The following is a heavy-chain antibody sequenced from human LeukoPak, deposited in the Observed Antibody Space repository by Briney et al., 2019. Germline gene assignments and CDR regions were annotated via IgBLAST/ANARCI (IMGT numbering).Heavy chain of an antibody. CDR1: GYTFTSYY. Sequence: ASVKVSCKASGYTFTSYYMHWVRQAPGQGLEWMGIINPSGGSTSYAQKFQGRVTMTRGTSTSTVYMELSSLRSEDTAVYYCARDGDFSGSYYLDDYWGQGTLATVSS. CDR3: ARDGDFSGSYYLDDY. J-gene: IGHJ4*02. CDR2: INPSGGST. V-gene: IGHV1-46*01. D-gene: IGHD1-26*01.